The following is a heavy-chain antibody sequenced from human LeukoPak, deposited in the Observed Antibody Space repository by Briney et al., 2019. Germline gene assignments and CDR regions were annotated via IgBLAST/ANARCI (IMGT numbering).Heavy chain of an antibody. CDR3: VYGGGYFQH. Sequence: PGGSLRLSCAASGFAFSSYWMSWVRQAPGKGLEWVANIKQDGSEKYYVDSVKGRFTISRDNAKNSLYLLMNSLRAEDTAVYYCVYGGGYFQHWGQGTLVTVSS. CDR2: IKQDGSEK. V-gene: IGHV3-7*01. CDR1: GFAFSSYW. D-gene: IGHD4-23*01. J-gene: IGHJ1*01.